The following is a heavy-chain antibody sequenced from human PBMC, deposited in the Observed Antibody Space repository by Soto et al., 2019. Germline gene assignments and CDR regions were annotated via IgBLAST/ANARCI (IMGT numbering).Heavy chain of an antibody. CDR3: ARGPPRTGNDY. CDR2: IYYSGST. V-gene: IGHV4-61*01. J-gene: IGHJ4*02. CDR1: GGSGVGGSCH. Sequence: LVLLCVPWTVSGGSGVGGSCHWSLNRQPPGKGLEWIGYIYYSGSTNYNPSLKSRVTISVDTSKNQFSLKLSSVTAADTAVYYCARGPPRTGNDYWGQRTLVTLSS.